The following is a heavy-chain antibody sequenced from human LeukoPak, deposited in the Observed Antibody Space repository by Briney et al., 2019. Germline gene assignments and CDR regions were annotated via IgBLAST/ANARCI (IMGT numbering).Heavy chain of an antibody. CDR1: GFTFSSYE. Sequence: GGSLRLSCAASGFTFSSYEMNWVRQAPGKGLEWVANIKQDGSEKYYVDSVKGRFTISRDNAKNSLYLQMNSLRAEDTAVYYCARACSSTSCYTVGAFDYWGQGTLVTVSS. D-gene: IGHD2-2*02. CDR3: ARACSSTSCYTVGAFDY. V-gene: IGHV3-7*04. J-gene: IGHJ4*02. CDR2: IKQDGSEK.